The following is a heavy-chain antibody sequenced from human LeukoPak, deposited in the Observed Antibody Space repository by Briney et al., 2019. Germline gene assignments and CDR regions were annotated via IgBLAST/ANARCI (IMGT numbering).Heavy chain of an antibody. V-gene: IGHV4-59*01. CDR3: ARARYGSIYYFDY. Sequence: SETLSLTCTVSGGSFSSYYWSWIRQPPGKGLEWIAYIYYSGSTNYNPSLEGRVTISVDTSKNQFSLKLSSVTAADAAVYYCARARYGSIYYFDYWGQGTLVTVSS. J-gene: IGHJ4*02. CDR2: IYYSGST. CDR1: GGSFSSYY. D-gene: IGHD6-13*01.